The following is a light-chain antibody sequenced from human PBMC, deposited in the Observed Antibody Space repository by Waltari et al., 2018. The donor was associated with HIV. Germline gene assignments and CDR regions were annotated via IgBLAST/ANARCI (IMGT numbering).Light chain of an antibody. J-gene: IGLJ3*02. CDR2: GVY. CDR3: CTFGGTSSSLV. V-gene: IGLV2-23*02. CDR1: ISDVGNYNL. Sequence: QPALTQPASVSGSPGQSITIPCSGSISDVGNYNLASWYQQHPGKAPKTCIYGVYQRHSCISDRISGSKSGGTASLTITGLRAEDEAVYHCCTFGGTSSSLVCAGGTRLTV.